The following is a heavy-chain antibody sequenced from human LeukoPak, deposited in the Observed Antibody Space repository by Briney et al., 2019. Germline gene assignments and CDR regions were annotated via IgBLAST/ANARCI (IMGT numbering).Heavy chain of an antibody. CDR1: GGSISSGSYY. D-gene: IGHD4-23*01. CDR2: IYTSGST. J-gene: IGHJ3*02. Sequence: SETLSLTCTVSGGSISSGSYYWSWIRQPAGKGLEWIGRIYTSGSTNYNPSLKSRVTISVDTSKNQFSLKLSSVTAADTAVYYCARESNDVVTPLLGAFDIWGQGTMVTVSS. CDR3: ARESNDVVTPLLGAFDI. V-gene: IGHV4-61*02.